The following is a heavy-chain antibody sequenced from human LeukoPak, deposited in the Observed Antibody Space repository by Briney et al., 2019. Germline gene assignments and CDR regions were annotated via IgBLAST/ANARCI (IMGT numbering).Heavy chain of an antibody. Sequence: GGSLRLSCAASGFTFSSYGMRWVRQAPGKGLEWVAFIRYDGSNKYYADSVKGRFTISRDNSKNTLYLQMNSLRAEDTAVYYCAKDSPVVAAPDYWGQGTLVTVSS. CDR2: IRYDGSNK. CDR1: GFTFSSYG. CDR3: AKDSPVVAAPDY. D-gene: IGHD2-15*01. J-gene: IGHJ4*02. V-gene: IGHV3-30*02.